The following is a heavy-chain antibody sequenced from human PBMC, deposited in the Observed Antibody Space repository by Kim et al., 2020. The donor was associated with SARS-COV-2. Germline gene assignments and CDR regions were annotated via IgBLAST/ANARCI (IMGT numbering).Heavy chain of an antibody. CDR2: ISYDGSNK. J-gene: IGHJ4*02. Sequence: GGSLRLSCAASGFTFSSYAMHWVRQAPGKGLEWVAVISYDGSNKYYADSVKGRFTISRDNSKNTLYLQMNSLRAEDTAVYYCAREDSSGYHLDYWGQGTWSPSPQ. CDR1: GFTFSSYA. CDR3: AREDSSGYHLDY. V-gene: IGHV3-30-3*01. D-gene: IGHD3-22*01.